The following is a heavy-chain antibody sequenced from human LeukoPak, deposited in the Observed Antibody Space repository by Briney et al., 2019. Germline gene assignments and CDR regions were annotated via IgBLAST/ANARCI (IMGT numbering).Heavy chain of an antibody. D-gene: IGHD3-9*01. V-gene: IGHV3-7*01. CDR1: GFTFSSNW. CDR2: IKQDGSEQ. CDR3: ARGPDYDILTGYDYYYGMDV. J-gene: IGHJ6*02. Sequence: PGGSLRLSCAASGFTFSSNWMTWLRQPPGKGLEWVANIKQDGSEQYYADSVKGRFTISRDNSKNTLYLQMNSLRAEDTAVYYCARGPDYDILTGYDYYYGMDVWGQGTTVTVSS.